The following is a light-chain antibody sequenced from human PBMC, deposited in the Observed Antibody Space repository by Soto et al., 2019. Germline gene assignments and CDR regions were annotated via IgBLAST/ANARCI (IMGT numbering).Light chain of an antibody. CDR1: SSDVGGYNY. Sequence: QSALTQPASVSGSPGQSLTISCTGTSSDVGGYNYVSWYQQYPGKAPKVMIYDVTNRPSGVSNRFSGSRSGNTASLTISGLQAEDEADYYCCSFTTSSTYVFGTGTKLTVL. J-gene: IGLJ1*01. CDR2: DVT. CDR3: CSFTTSSTYV. V-gene: IGLV2-14*01.